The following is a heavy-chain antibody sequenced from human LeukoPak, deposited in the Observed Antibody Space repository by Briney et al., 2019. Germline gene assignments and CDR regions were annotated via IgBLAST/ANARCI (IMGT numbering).Heavy chain of an antibody. V-gene: IGHV3-21*01. CDR3: ARVKQSVKEIWFGETPCGMDV. CDR1: GFTFSSYS. J-gene: IGHJ6*02. CDR2: ISSSSSYI. Sequence: SGGSLRLSCAASGFTFSSYSMNWVRQAPGKGLEWVSSISSSSSYIYYADSVKGRFTISRDNAKNSLYLQMNSLRAEDTAVYYCARVKQSVKEIWFGETPCGMDVWGQGTTVTVSS. D-gene: IGHD3-10*01.